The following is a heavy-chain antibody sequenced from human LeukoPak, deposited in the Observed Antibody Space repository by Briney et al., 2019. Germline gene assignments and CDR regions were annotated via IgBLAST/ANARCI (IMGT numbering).Heavy chain of an antibody. CDR3: ARFSYYDSSGYYPRWFDP. J-gene: IGHJ5*02. V-gene: IGHV4-4*09. CDR2: ILISGST. CDR1: GDSIGSYY. Sequence: SETLSLTCTVSGDSIGSYYWTWIRQPPGKGLEWIGNILISGSTNYTPSLKSRITISVDPSKNQFSLKLSSVTAADTAVYYCARFSYYDSSGYYPRWFDPWGQGTLVTVSS. D-gene: IGHD3-22*01.